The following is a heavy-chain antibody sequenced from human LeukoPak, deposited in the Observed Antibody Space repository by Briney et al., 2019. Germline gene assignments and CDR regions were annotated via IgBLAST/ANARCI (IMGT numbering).Heavy chain of an antibody. D-gene: IGHD2-8*01. Sequence: ASVKVSCKASGYTFTSYYMHWVRQAPGQGLEWMGIINPSGGSTSYAQKFQGRVTMTRDTSASTVYMELSSLRSEDTDVYYCAREGHGPQNYYYSYYMDVWGKGTTVTVSS. CDR1: GYTFTSYY. V-gene: IGHV1-46*03. CDR3: AREGHGPQNYYYSYYMDV. J-gene: IGHJ6*03. CDR2: INPSGGST.